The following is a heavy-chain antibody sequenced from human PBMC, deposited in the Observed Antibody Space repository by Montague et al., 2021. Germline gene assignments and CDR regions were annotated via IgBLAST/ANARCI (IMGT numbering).Heavy chain of an antibody. J-gene: IGHJ5*01. CDR3: VRDRPASWFDS. Sequence: SLRLSCAASGFSFSSLWMHWVRQAPGKGLVWVSQITSDGSDTHYADSVKGRFTISRDNAKSTLYLQMNSLRDEDTAVYYCVRDRPASWFDSWGQGALVPVSS. CDR1: GFSFSSLW. V-gene: IGHV3-74*01. CDR2: ITSDGSDT.